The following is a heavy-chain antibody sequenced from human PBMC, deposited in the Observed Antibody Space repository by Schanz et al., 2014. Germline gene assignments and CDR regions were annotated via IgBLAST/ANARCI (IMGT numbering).Heavy chain of an antibody. CDR2: MSHDGTNK. Sequence: VQLVEPGGGLVQPGGSLRLSCAASGFTFSSYWMSWVRQAPGKGLEGMTFMSHDGTNKYYPDSVKVRFTISRDNSRTTLHLQMNSLRAEDPSVYYCARVETAGFYSYYYSMDVWGPGTTVTVSS. CDR1: GFTFSSYW. D-gene: IGHD6-13*01. CDR3: ARVETAGFYSYYYSMDV. J-gene: IGHJ6*02. V-gene: IGHV3-30*03.